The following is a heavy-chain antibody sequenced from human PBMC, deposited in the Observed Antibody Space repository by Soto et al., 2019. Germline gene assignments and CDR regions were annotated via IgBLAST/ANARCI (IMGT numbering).Heavy chain of an antibody. Sequence: QVQVEQSGAEVKKPGSSVKVSCKTSGGTFSTSAISWVRQAPGQGLEWMGGIMPIFRTADYAQKFQGRVTITADESTNTAYLELNSLRSEDTAVYYCARDHERAQVGGNYYYIMDVWGQGPTVTVTS. J-gene: IGHJ6*02. D-gene: IGHD2-2*01. CDR1: GGTFSTSA. CDR2: IMPIFRTA. V-gene: IGHV1-69*12. CDR3: ARDHERAQVGGNYYYIMDV.